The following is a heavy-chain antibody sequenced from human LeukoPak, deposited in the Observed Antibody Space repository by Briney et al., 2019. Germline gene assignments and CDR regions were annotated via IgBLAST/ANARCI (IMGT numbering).Heavy chain of an antibody. Sequence: GGSLRLSCAASGFTFSAYAMSWVRQAPGRGLEWVSGISGSGGSTYYADTVRGRFTISRDNSMNILYLQMNSLRVEDTAVYYCARSLRVRGIPDYMDVWGKGTTVTISS. D-gene: IGHD3-10*01. CDR1: GFTFSAYA. CDR3: ARSLRVRGIPDYMDV. V-gene: IGHV3-23*01. CDR2: ISGSGGST. J-gene: IGHJ6*03.